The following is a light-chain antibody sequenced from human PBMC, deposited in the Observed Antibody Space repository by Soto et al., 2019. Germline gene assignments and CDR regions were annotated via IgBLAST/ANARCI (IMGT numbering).Light chain of an antibody. V-gene: IGKV3-11*01. CDR1: QSVSSL. CDR2: DAS. Sequence: IVLTQSPVTLSLSPGERATLSCSASQSVSSLLAWYQQKPGQAPRLLIYDASIRATGIPARFSGSGSGADFTPTISRLEPEDFAVYYCQVYGPSPTITFGQGTRLEIK. J-gene: IGKJ5*01. CDR3: QVYGPSPTIT.